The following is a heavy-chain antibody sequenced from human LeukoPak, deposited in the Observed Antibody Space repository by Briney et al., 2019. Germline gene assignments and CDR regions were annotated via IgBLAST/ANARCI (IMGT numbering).Heavy chain of an antibody. D-gene: IGHD3-10*01. CDR3: ARGHNYYGSGSYYNSRYYYYYGMDV. J-gene: IGHJ6*02. CDR2: INHSGST. CDR1: GGSFSGHY. V-gene: IGHV4-34*01. Sequence: PSETLSLTCAVYGGSFSGHYWSWIRQPPGKGLEWIGEINHSGSTNYNPSLKSRVTISVDTSKNQFSLKLSSVTAADTAVYYCARGHNYYGSGSYYNSRYYYYYGMDVWGQGTTVTVSS.